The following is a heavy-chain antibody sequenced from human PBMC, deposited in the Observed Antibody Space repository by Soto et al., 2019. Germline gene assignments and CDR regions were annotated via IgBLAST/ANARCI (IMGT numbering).Heavy chain of an antibody. J-gene: IGHJ6*02. Sequence: QVQLQRWGAGLLKPSETLSLTCAVYGGSFSDYFWSWIRQPPSKGLEWIGEISHSGSTSYNPSLKSRVTISVDTSKNQFFLNLSSVTAADTAVYYCARGLQRRFGGYKGLGYHGMDVWGQGTTVTVSS. CDR3: ARGLQRRFGGYKGLGYHGMDV. D-gene: IGHD5-12*01. CDR2: ISHSGST. CDR1: GGSFSDYF. V-gene: IGHV4-34*01.